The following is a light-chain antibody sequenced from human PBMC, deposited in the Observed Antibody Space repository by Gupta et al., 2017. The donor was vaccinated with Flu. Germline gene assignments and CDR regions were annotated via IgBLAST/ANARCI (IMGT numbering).Light chain of an antibody. V-gene: IGKV1-5*03. Sequence: DIQLTQSPSTLSASVGDRVTITCRASQSISSWLAWYQQKPGKAPKLLIYKASSLESGVPSRFSGSGSGTEFTLTISSLQPDDFATYYCQQYKSDSGTFGQGTKVEIK. CDR3: QQYKSDSGT. J-gene: IGKJ1*01. CDR2: KAS. CDR1: QSISSW.